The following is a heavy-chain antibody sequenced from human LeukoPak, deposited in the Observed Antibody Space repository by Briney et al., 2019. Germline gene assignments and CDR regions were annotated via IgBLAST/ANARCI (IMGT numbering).Heavy chain of an antibody. CDR3: ARGGTIRRGMDV. Sequence: WDTLALPCAVYGELFSVYYWSWMRQPPGRGLECIGEINHSGSTNYTPSLMRRITISVDTSKSQFSLKLSSVTATDTAVYDCARGGTIRRGMDVSGKGTTVTASS. J-gene: IGHJ6*04. V-gene: IGHV4-34*01. CDR1: GELFSVYY. D-gene: IGHD3-9*01. CDR2: INHSGST.